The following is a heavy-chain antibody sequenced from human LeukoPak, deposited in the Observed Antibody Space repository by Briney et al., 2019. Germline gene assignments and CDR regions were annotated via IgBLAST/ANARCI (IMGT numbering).Heavy chain of an antibody. CDR3: ARQPRYCSGGSCYTPPYNWFDP. V-gene: IGHV4-39*01. CDR2: IYYSGST. CDR1: GGSISSSSYY. D-gene: IGHD2-15*01. Sequence: SETLSLTCTVSGGSISSSSYYWGWIRQPPGKGLEWIGSIYYSGSTYYNPSLMSRVTISVDTSKNQFSLKLSSVTAADTAVYYCARQPRYCSGGSCYTPPYNWFDPWGQGTLVTVSS. J-gene: IGHJ5*02.